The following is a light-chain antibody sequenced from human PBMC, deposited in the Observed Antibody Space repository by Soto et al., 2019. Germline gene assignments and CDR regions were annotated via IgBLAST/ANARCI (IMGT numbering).Light chain of an antibody. CDR1: SRAIGAYNL. V-gene: IGLV2-14*01. J-gene: IGLJ2*01. CDR2: EVR. Sequence: QSVLTQPASLSGSPGQSITISCSGTSRAIGAYNLVSWYQQLPGKAPKLLIYEVRSRPSGISYRFSGSKSGTTASLTISSLLPEDEADYYCSAYTSRSTLVFGGGTQLTVL. CDR3: SAYTSRSTLV.